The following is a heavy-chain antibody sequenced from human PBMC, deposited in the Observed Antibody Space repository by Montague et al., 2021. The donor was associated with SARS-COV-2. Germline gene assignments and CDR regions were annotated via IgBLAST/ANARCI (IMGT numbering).Heavy chain of an antibody. D-gene: IGHD3-22*01. CDR3: ARDMRVYYYDSSGYYYYYGMDV. V-gene: IGHV3-11*05. CDR1: GFTFSDYY. J-gene: IGHJ6*02. CDR2: LSSSISYP. Sequence: SLRLSGAASGFTFSDYYMSWIRQAPGKGLEWVSYLSSSISYPNYSDSCXVRFTISRDNAKNSLYLQMNSLRAEDTAVYYCARDMRVYYYDSSGYYYYYGMDVWGQGTTVTVSS.